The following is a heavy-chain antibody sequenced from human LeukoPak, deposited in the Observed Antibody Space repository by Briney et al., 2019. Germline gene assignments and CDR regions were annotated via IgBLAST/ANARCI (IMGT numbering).Heavy chain of an antibody. V-gene: IGHV3-74*01. J-gene: IGHJ4*02. CDR1: GFTFSSYW. CDR3: ARGSSVVGLD. Sequence: GGSLRLSCAASGFTFSSYWMHWVRQAPGKGLVWVSRINGDGSSTSYADSVKGRFTISRDSAKNTLYLQMNSLRAEDTAVYYCARGSSVVGLDWGQGTLVTVSS. D-gene: IGHD2-15*01. CDR2: INGDGSST.